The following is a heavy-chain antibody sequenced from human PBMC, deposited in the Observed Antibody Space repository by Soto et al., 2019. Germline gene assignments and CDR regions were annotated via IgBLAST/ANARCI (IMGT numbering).Heavy chain of an antibody. CDR3: TPSRFCGDCRRTFSSNYFYGMDV. Sequence: QITLKESGPTLVKPTQTLTLTCTFSGFSLNTGGLGVGWIRQPPGKALEWLALIYWDDDKRYIPSLKSRLSITKDNANKQVVLTMTHMDPMDTGTFYCTPSRFCGDCRRTFSSNYFYGMDVWGQVTTFTVSS. CDR2: IYWDDDK. D-gene: IGHD2-21*02. V-gene: IGHV2-5*02. CDR1: GFSLNTGGLG. J-gene: IGHJ6*02.